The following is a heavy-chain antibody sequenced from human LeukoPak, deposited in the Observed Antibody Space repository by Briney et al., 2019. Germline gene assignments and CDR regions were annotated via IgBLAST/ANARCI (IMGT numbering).Heavy chain of an antibody. CDR1: GYTFTGYY. CDR2: INPNSGGT. V-gene: IGHV1-2*02. Sequence: ASVKVSCKASGYTFTGYYMHWVRQAPGQGLEWMGWINPNSGGTNYAQKFQGRVTMTRDTSISTAYMELSRLRSDDTAVYYCARDGPPGGSSWYGDDYWGQGTLVTVSS. CDR3: ARDGPPGGSSWYGDDY. J-gene: IGHJ4*02. D-gene: IGHD6-13*01.